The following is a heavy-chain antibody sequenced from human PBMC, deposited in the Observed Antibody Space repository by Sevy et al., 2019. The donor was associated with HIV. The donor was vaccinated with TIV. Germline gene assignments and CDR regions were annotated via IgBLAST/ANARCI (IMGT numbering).Heavy chain of an antibody. CDR3: ARDLGIAVAPDY. J-gene: IGHJ4*02. D-gene: IGHD6-19*01. CDR2: ISGSGGST. CDR1: GFTFSTYA. Sequence: GGSLRLSCTASGFTFSTYAMSWVRQAPGKGLEWVSAISGSGGSTYYADSVKGRFTISRDNSKNTLFLQMNSLRAEDTAFYYCARDLGIAVAPDYWGQGTLVTVSS. V-gene: IGHV3-23*01.